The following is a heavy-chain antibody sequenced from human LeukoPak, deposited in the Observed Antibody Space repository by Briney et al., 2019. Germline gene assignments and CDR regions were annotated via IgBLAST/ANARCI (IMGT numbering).Heavy chain of an antibody. V-gene: IGHV4-59*12. CDR1: GGSISSYY. D-gene: IGHD1-7*01. CDR2: IYYSGST. J-gene: IGHJ5*02. CDR3: ARGMLMITGTTRNWFDP. Sequence: SETLSLTCTVSGGSISSYYWSWIRQPPGKGLEWIGSIYYSGSTYYNPSLKSRVAISVDTSKNQFSLKLSSVTAADTAVYYCARGMLMITGTTRNWFDPWGQGTLVTVSS.